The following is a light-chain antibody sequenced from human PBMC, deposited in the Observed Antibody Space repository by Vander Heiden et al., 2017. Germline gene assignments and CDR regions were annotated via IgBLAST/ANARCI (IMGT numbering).Light chain of an antibody. CDR1: QSVLSSSNNKNY. CDR2: WAS. V-gene: IGKV4-1*01. CDR3: QQSSTAPLT. J-gene: IGKJ4*01. Sequence: DIVMAHSPDYLAGSLGEQATIHCKSSQSVLSSSNNKNYLAWYQQIPGQPPKLLINWASTRESGVPDRFSGSGSGTDFTLTISSLQAEDVAVYYCQQSSTAPLTFGGGTKVEIK.